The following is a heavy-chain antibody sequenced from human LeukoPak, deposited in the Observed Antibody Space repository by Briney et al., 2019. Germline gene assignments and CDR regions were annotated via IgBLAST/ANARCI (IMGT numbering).Heavy chain of an antibody. CDR2: IYYSGST. CDR3: AREDYYYGMDV. CDR1: GGSISRYY. Sequence: PSEPLSLTCTVSGGSISRYYWSWIRQPPGKGLEWIGYIYYSGSTNYNPSLKSRVTISADTSKNQFSLKLSSVTAADTAVYYCAREDYYYGMDVWGQGTTVTGSS. J-gene: IGHJ6*02. V-gene: IGHV4-59*01.